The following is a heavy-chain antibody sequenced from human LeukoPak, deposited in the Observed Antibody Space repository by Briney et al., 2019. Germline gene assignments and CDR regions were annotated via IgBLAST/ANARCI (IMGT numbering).Heavy chain of an antibody. CDR3: ARPGRGAARDFDY. D-gene: IGHD6-6*01. J-gene: IGHJ4*02. CDR2: ISSSSSYI. Sequence: GGSLRLSCAASGFTFSSYSMNWVRQAPGKGLEWASSISSSSSYIYYADSVKGRFTISRDNAKNSLYLQMNSLRAEDTAVYYCARPGRGAARDFDYWGQGTLVTVSS. CDR1: GFTFSSYS. V-gene: IGHV3-21*01.